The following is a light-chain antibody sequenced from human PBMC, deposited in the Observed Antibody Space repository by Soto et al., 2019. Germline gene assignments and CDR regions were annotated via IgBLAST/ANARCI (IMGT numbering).Light chain of an antibody. CDR1: SSDVGGYNY. V-gene: IGLV2-11*01. CDR3: CSYAGSSTYV. CDR2: DVS. Sequence: QSALTQPRSVSGSPGQSVTISCTGTSSDVGGYNYVSWYQQYPGKAPKVMIYDVSKRPSGVPDRFSGSKSGNTASLTISGLQAEDEADYYCCSYAGSSTYVFGTGTKLTVL. J-gene: IGLJ1*01.